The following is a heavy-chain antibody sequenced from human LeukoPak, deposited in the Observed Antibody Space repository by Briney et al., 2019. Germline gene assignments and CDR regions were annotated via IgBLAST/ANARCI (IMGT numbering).Heavy chain of an antibody. CDR2: ISAYNGNT. CDR1: GYTFTSYG. Sequence: ASVKVSCKASGYTFTSYGISWVRQAPGQGLEWMGWISAYNGNTNYAQKLQGRVTMTTDTSTSTAYTELRSLRSDDTAVYYCARDSDIVVVPAAINDAFDIWGQGTMVTVSS. D-gene: IGHD2-2*02. CDR3: ARDSDIVVVPAAINDAFDI. V-gene: IGHV1-18*01. J-gene: IGHJ3*02.